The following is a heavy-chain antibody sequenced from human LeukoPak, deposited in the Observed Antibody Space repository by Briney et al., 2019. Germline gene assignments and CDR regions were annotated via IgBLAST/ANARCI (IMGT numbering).Heavy chain of an antibody. V-gene: IGHV4-39*07. CDR1: GGSISSTNYY. Sequence: SETLSLTCTVSGGSISSTNYYWGWIRQPPGKGLEWIGSMYYNGSTYYNPSLKSRVTISVDTSKNQFSLKLRSVTAADTALYYCAVLLAGVSDGFDNAFDIWGQGTMVTVSS. J-gene: IGHJ3*02. CDR3: AVLLAGVSDGFDNAFDI. D-gene: IGHD5-24*01. CDR2: MYYNGST.